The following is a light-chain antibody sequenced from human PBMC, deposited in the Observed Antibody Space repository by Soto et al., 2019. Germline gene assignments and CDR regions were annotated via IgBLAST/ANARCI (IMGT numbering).Light chain of an antibody. V-gene: IGKV1-16*02. J-gene: IGKJ5*01. CDR2: AAS. Sequence: DIQMTQSPSSLSASAGDRVTITCRASQDVGNYVAWFQQKPGKAPKSLIYAASNLQSGVPSKFSGSGSGTDFTLTISNLQPEDFATYYCQHYSSYPITFGQGTRLEIK. CDR1: QDVGNY. CDR3: QHYSSYPIT.